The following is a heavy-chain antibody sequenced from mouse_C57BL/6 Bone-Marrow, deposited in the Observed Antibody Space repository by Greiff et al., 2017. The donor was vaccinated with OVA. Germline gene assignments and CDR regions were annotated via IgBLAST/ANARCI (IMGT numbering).Heavy chain of an antibody. Sequence: VQLQQPGAELVRPGSSVKLSCKASGYTFTSYWMHWVKQRPIQGLEWIGNIDPSDRETHYNQKFKDKATLTVDKSSSTAYMQLSSLTSEDSAVYYCARDDGYTLYYFDYWGQGTTLTVSS. CDR3: ARDDGYTLYYFDY. D-gene: IGHD2-3*01. V-gene: IGHV1-52*01. CDR2: IDPSDRET. J-gene: IGHJ2*01. CDR1: GYTFTSYW.